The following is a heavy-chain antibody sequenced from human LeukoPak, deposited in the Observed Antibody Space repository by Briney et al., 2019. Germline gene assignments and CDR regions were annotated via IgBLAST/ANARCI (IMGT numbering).Heavy chain of an antibody. D-gene: IGHD6-6*01. CDR2: ISYDGRNT. CDR1: GLTFSSYG. V-gene: IGHV3-30*18. Sequence: AGSLRLSCAASGLTFSSYGMSWVRQAPGKGLEWVAVISYDGRNTYYAGSVQGRFTISRDNAKNTLHVQMNSLRPEDTAVFYCAKDASPIAASTTGAFDFWGQGAMVTVSS. J-gene: IGHJ3*01. CDR3: AKDASPIAASTTGAFDF.